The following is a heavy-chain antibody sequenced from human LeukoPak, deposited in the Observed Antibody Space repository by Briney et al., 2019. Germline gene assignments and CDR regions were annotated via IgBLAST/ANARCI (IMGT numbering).Heavy chain of an antibody. J-gene: IGHJ4*02. CDR2: ISGSGGTT. CDR1: GGSFSGYY. CDR3: AKDHTLTY. Sequence: PSETLSLTCAVYGGSFSGYYWSWIRQPPGKGLEWVSGISGSGGTTYYADSVKGRFTISRGNSKNTLYLQMNSLRAEDTAVYYCAKDHTLTYWGQGTLVTVSS. V-gene: IGHV3-23*01.